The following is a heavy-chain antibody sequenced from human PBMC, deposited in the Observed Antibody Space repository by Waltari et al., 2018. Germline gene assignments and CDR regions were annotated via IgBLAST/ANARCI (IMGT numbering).Heavy chain of an antibody. J-gene: IGHJ4*02. CDR1: GGCIDGGSYY. D-gene: IGHD2-21*02. CDR3: AKDSEVTHLFDY. V-gene: IGHV4-61*09. CDR2: IYTSGRT. Sequence: QVQLQESGPGLLKPSQTLSLTCTVSGGCIDGGSYYWTWVRQPAGKGLEWIGHIYTSGRTNYNPSLKSRVTISLDTSKNEFSLKLSSVNAADTAMYYCAKDSEVTHLFDYWGQGTLVTVSS.